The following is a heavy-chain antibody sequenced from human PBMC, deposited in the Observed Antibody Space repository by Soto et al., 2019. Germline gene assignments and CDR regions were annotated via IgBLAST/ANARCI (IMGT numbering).Heavy chain of an antibody. Sequence: QLQLQESGPGLMQPSETLSLTCTVSGGSVASGAYYWNWIRQSPGKGLEWIGNIHYTGTTYHNPSLKSRLTISVDTSQNQFSLRLSSVTAADTAVYYCVRKGTGVAGAFDYWGQGTLVTVSS. CDR2: IHYTGTT. D-gene: IGHD6-13*01. CDR1: GGSVASGAYY. V-gene: IGHV4-39*01. J-gene: IGHJ4*02. CDR3: VRKGTGVAGAFDY.